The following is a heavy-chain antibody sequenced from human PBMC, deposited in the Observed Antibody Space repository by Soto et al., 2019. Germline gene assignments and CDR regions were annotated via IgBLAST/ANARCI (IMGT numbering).Heavy chain of an antibody. CDR1: GFTFTSSA. D-gene: IGHD3-3*01. CDR2: IVVGSGNT. CDR3: AADVSYDFWSARMDV. Sequence: SVKVSCKASGFTFTSSAVQWVRQARGQRLEWIGWIVVGSGNTNYAQKFQERVTITRDMSTSTAYMELSSLRSEDTAVYYCAADVSYDFWSARMDVWGQGTPVTVYS. J-gene: IGHJ6*02. V-gene: IGHV1-58*01.